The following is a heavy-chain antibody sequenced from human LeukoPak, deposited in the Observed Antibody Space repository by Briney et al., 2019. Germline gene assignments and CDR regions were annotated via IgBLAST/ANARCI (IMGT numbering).Heavy chain of an antibody. CDR1: GFTFSDNY. J-gene: IGHJ6*02. Sequence: PGGSLRLSCAASGFTFSDNYMSWIRQAPGKGLEWVSYISSSSGYTNYADSVKGRFTISRDNAKNTLYLQMNSLRAEDTAVYYCARDKQFVTYYYGMDAWGQGTTVTVSS. CDR3: ARDKQFVTYYYGMDA. V-gene: IGHV3-11*06. D-gene: IGHD6-6*01. CDR2: ISSSSGYT.